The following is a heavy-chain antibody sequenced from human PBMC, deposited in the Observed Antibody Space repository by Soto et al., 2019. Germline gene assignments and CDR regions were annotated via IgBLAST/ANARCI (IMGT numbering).Heavy chain of an antibody. J-gene: IGHJ6*02. D-gene: IGHD2-8*02. CDR2: IGAAGDT. CDR1: GFTLNNYD. CDR3: VRGVLGPGDYYYGMDV. V-gene: IGHV3-13*01. Sequence: GGSLRLSCTASGFTLNNYDMHWVRQATGKGLEWLSGIGAAGDTYYPGAVNGRFTISRDNARNSLYLQMNSLSAADTAVYYCVRGVLGPGDYYYGMDVWGQGTTVTVSS.